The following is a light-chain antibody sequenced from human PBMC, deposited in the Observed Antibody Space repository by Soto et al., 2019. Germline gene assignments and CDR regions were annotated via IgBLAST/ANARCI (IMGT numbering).Light chain of an antibody. V-gene: IGKV3-20*01. J-gene: IGKJ1*01. CDR3: PQYGSSPTT. Sequence: EVVLTQSPGTLSLSPGERATLSCRASQTVSNSYLAWYQQKPGQAPRLLIYGASSRATGIPARFSGSGSGTDFTLTISRLEPEDFAVYYCPQYGSSPTTFGQGTKVEMK. CDR2: GAS. CDR1: QTVSNSY.